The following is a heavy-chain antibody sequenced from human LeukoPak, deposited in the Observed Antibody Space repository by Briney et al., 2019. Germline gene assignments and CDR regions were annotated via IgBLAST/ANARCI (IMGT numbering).Heavy chain of an antibody. Sequence: SETLSLTCNVSGGSISRSSYYWGWIRQPPGKGLEWIVSIYYSGSTYYNPSLKSRLTISVDTSKNQFSLKLSSVTAADTAVYYCACRQDSSGSSYYNYYMDVWGRGTTVTVSS. CDR1: GGSISRSSYY. CDR2: IYYSGST. D-gene: IGHD3-10*01. J-gene: IGHJ6*03. CDR3: ACRQDSSGSSYYNYYMDV. V-gene: IGHV4-39*01.